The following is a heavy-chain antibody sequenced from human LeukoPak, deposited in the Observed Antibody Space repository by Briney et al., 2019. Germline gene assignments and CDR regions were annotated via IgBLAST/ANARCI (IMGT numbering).Heavy chain of an antibody. V-gene: IGHV3-7*02. D-gene: IGHD1-26*01. CDR1: GFSVTRYW. CDR2: IKQDGSEK. J-gene: IGHJ4*02. CDR3: VPGSH. Sequence: GGSLRLSCAASGFSVTRYWMNWVRQAPGKGLEWVANIKQDGSEKYYVDAVKGRITISRDNAKNSLYLQMNSLRAEDTAVYYCVPGSHWGQGILVTVSS.